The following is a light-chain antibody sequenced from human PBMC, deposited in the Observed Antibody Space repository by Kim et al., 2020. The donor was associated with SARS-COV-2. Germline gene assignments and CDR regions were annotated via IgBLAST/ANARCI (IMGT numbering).Light chain of an antibody. CDR2: SAS. CDR3: QQSHTIPWT. CDR1: QTVTTY. V-gene: IGKV1-39*01. J-gene: IGKJ1*01. Sequence: ASVGDRVTITCRASQTVTTYLNWYQHKPGQAPRLLIYSASTLQSGVPARFRGSGSGTEFILTVSSLQPEDSATYYCQQSHTIPWTFGPGTKVDIK.